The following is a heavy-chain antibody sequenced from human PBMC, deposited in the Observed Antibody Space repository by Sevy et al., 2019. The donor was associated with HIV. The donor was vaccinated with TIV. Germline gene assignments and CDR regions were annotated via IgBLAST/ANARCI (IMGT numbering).Heavy chain of an antibody. CDR2: TYYRSKWYN. CDR3: ARAGATIFGIVTMSFDV. D-gene: IGHD3-3*01. J-gene: IGHJ4*02. Sequence: KQSQTLSLTCAISGDSVSTNSAVWNWIRQSPSRGLEWLGRTYYRSKWYNDYSVSLKGRLTITPETSKNQFSLHLKTVTADDTAVDFCARAGATIFGIVTMSFDVWGQGTLVTVSS. V-gene: IGHV6-1*01. CDR1: GDSVSTNSAV.